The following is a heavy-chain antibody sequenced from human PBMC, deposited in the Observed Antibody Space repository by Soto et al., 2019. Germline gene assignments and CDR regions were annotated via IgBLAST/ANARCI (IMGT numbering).Heavy chain of an antibody. CDR1: GFSFDGYA. V-gene: IGHV3-9*01. CDR2: ISWNSGNI. D-gene: IGHD6-6*01. Sequence: EVQLVESGGGLVQPGRSLRLSCAASGFSFDGYAMNWVRQPPGKGLEWVSGISWNSGNIDYAHSVKGRFTISRDNAKNSLYLQMNSLRAEDTALYYCVKASTYSSSQGWFDPWGQGTMVTVSS. CDR3: VKASTYSSSQGWFDP. J-gene: IGHJ5*02.